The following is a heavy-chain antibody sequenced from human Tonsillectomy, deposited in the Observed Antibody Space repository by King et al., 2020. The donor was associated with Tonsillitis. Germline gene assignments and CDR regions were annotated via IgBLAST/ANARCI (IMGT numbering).Heavy chain of an antibody. CDR3: ARVGVRGYCSGGSCYSDY. Sequence: HVQLVESGGGVVQPGRSLRLSCAASGFTFSSYGMHWVRQAPGKGLEWVAVIWYDGSNKYYADSVKGRFTISRDNSKNTLYLQMNSLRAEDTAMYYCARVGVRGYCSGGSCYSDYWGQGTLVTVSS. J-gene: IGHJ4*02. CDR2: IWYDGSNK. CDR1: GFTFSSYG. V-gene: IGHV3-33*01. D-gene: IGHD2-15*01.